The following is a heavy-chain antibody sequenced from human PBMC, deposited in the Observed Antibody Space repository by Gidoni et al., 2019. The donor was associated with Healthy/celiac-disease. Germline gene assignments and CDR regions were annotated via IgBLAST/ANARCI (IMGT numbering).Heavy chain of an antibody. V-gene: IGHV3-21*01. CDR1: GFTFSSYS. CDR2: ISSSSSYI. D-gene: IGHD6-19*01. J-gene: IGHJ3*02. Sequence: EVQLVESGGGLVKPGGSLRLSCSTSGFTFSSYSMNWVRPAPGKGLEWVSSISSSSSYIYYAYSVKGRFTISRDNAKNSLYLQMNSLRAEDTAVYYCARAEARADDAFDIWGQGTMVTVSS. CDR3: ARAEARADDAFDI.